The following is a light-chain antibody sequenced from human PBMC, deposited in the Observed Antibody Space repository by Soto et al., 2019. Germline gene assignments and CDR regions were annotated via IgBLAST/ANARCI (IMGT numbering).Light chain of an antibody. J-gene: IGKJ5*01. Sequence: EIVLTRSPGTQSLSPGETATLSCRASQSVGSNNLAWYHQKPGQTPRLLIYDASSRATGIPDRFSGSGSGTDFTLTISRLEPEDFAVYYCQQYANSITFGQGTRLEIE. CDR3: QQYANSIT. CDR1: QSVGSNN. CDR2: DAS. V-gene: IGKV3-20*01.